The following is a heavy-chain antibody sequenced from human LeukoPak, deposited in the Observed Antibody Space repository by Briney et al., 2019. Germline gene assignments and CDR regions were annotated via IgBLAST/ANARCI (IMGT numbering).Heavy chain of an antibody. D-gene: IGHD2-21*02. Sequence: SETLSLTCTVSGDSISSGDYYWSWIRQPPGKGLEWIGYISHSGSTYYNPSLKSRVTISVDTSKNQFSLKLSSVTAADTAVYYCASGVVVTPRDEYFQHWGQGTLVTVSS. CDR3: ASGVVVTPRDEYFQH. CDR2: ISHSGST. CDR1: GDSISSGDYY. V-gene: IGHV4-30-2*01. J-gene: IGHJ1*01.